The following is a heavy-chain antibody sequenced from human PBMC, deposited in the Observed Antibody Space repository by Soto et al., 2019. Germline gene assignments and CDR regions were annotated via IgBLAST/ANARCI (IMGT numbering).Heavy chain of an antibody. Sequence: SETLSLTCSVSGDSISRIDYYWTWIRQHPEKGLEWVGNIYFRGNTYYSPSLESRLTISVDTSKNQFSLKLTSVTAADTAVYYCAREGGSYDSGGYLIRGAFDIWGQGTMVTVSS. CDR2: IYFRGNT. V-gene: IGHV4-31*03. J-gene: IGHJ3*02. D-gene: IGHD3-22*01. CDR3: AREGGSYDSGGYLIRGAFDI. CDR1: GDSISRIDYY.